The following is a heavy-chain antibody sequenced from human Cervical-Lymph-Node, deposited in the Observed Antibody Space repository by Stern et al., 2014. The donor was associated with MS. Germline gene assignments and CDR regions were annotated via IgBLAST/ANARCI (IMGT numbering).Heavy chain of an antibody. Sequence: VQLVESGAEVTKPGASVKVSCKASGGTFSKFPSNWVRQAPGQGLEWMGGIFPGFGTPTYAQEFRGRVTITADVSTSTVYMELSSLRADDTAVYYCALSSETSDRCYSLGYDLWGQGTLVTVSS. J-gene: IGHJ5*02. CDR3: ALSSETSDRCYSLGYDL. D-gene: IGHD1-14*01. CDR2: IFPGFGTP. V-gene: IGHV1-69*01. CDR1: GGTFSKFP.